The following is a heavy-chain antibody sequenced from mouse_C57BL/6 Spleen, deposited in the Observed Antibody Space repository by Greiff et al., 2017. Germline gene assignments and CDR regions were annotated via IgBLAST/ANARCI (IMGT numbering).Heavy chain of an antibody. CDR3: TRWNLAWFAY. CDR1: DYLSTDIA. Sequence: LQQSVAELLRLGAPVTSSCKPLDYLSTDIAMHWLKQTPVHGLEWIGAFVPATGGTAYNQKFKGKGILTADKSTSTAYMELRSLTSGDSAVYYGTRWNLAWFAYWGKGTLVTVSA. V-gene: IGHV1-15*01. J-gene: IGHJ3*01. CDR2: FVPATGGT.